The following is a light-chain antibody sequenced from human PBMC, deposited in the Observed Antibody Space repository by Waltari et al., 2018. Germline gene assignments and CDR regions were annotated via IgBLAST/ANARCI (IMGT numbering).Light chain of an antibody. CDR1: SLRYYY. J-gene: IGLJ1*01. Sequence: SSELTQDPAVSLSLGQTVRITCQGDSLRYYYANWYRQKPGQAPLLVMSGKKNRPSGIPDRCSGSYSGDTASLTSTGAQAEDEADYYCNARHSNGNPFAFGPATKVTVL. V-gene: IGLV3-19*01. CDR3: NARHSNGNPFA. CDR2: GKK.